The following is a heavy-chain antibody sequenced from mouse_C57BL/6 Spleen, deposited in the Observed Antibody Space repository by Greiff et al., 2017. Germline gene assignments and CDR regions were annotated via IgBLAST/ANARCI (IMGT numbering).Heavy chain of an antibody. D-gene: IGHD2-3*01. Sequence: VQLQQPGAELVKPGASVKLSCKASGYTFTSYWMHWVKQRPGQGLEWIGMIHPNSGSTNYNEKFKSKATLTVDKSSSTAYMQLSSLTSEDSAVYYCARDDRIYAMDYWGQGTSVTVSS. CDR1: GYTFTSYW. CDR2: IHPNSGST. V-gene: IGHV1-64*01. CDR3: ARDDRIYAMDY. J-gene: IGHJ4*01.